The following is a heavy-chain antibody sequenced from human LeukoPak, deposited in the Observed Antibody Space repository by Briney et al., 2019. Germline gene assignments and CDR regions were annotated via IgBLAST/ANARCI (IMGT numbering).Heavy chain of an antibody. CDR1: GFTFSSYG. CDR3: AKSPGWYVTDGGEY. D-gene: IGHD2-15*01. V-gene: IGHV3-30*18. Sequence: GGSLRLSCAASGFTFSSYGMHWVRQAPGKGLEWVAVISYDGSNKYYADSVKGRFTISRDNSKNTLYLRMNSLRAEDTAVYYCAKSPGWYVTDGGEYWGQGTLVTVSS. J-gene: IGHJ4*02. CDR2: ISYDGSNK.